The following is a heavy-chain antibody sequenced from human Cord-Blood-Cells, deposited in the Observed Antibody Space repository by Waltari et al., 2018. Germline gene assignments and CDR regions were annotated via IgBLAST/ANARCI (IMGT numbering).Heavy chain of an antibody. V-gene: IGHV3-30*04. CDR2: ISYDGSNK. D-gene: IGHD1-26*01. CDR3: ARDRVPGEGVFDY. CDR1: GFTFGSYA. Sequence: QVQLVESGGGVFQPGRSLRLSCAASGFTFGSYAMHGVRQAPGKGLEWVAVISYDGSNKYYADSVKGRFTISRDNSKNTLYLQMNSLRAEDTAVYYCARDRVPGEGVFDYWGQGTLVTVSS. J-gene: IGHJ4*02.